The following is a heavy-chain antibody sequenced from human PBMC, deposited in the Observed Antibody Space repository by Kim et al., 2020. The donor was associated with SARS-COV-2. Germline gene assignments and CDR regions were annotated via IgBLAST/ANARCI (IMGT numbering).Heavy chain of an antibody. V-gene: IGHV3-30-3*01. J-gene: IGHJ4*02. D-gene: IGHD3-10*01. CDR2: ISYDGSNK. Sequence: GGSLRLSCAASGLTFSSYALHWVRQAPGKGLEWVAVISYDGSNKYYADSVKGRFTISRDYSKNTLYLQMNSLRAEDTAVYYCARGFHSGSGNYYSPVFYWGQGTLVTVSS. CDR3: ARGFHSGSGNYYSPVFY. CDR1: GLTFSSYA.